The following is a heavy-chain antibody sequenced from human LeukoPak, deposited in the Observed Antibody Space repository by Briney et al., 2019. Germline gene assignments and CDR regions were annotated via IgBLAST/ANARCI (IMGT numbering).Heavy chain of an antibody. CDR2: IHGSASYN. V-gene: IGHV3-21*06. CDR3: AREMGYQQRLGHDLDAFDI. D-gene: IGHD6-25*01. J-gene: IGHJ3*02. Sequence: GGSLRLSCAASGFIFSNYYLNWVRQAPGKGLEWVSCIHGSASYNYYADSVKGRFTISRDSAKNSLYLEMSSLRVEDTAVYYCAREMGYQQRLGHDLDAFDIWGQGTMVTVSS. CDR1: GFIFSNYY.